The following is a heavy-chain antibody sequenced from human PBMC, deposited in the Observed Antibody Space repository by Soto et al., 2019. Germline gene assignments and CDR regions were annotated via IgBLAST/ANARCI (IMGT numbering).Heavy chain of an antibody. Sequence: QVQLVQSGAEVKKPGASVKVSCKASGYTFKSYGISWVRQAPGQGLEWMGWISAYNGNTNYAEKFQGRVTMTTDTYASTAYMELRSLRSDDTAVYYSAREYDYSNPKYYYVMDVWGQGTTVTVSS. J-gene: IGHJ6*02. V-gene: IGHV1-18*01. CDR1: GYTFKSYG. D-gene: IGHD4-4*01. CDR2: ISAYNGNT. CDR3: AREYDYSNPKYYYVMDV.